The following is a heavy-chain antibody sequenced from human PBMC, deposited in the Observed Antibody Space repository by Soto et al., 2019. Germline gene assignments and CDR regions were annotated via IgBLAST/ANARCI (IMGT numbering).Heavy chain of an antibody. J-gene: IGHJ6*03. CDR2: INSDGSTT. CDR3: ARSAYGDYFYYYYRDV. D-gene: IGHD4-17*01. Sequence: EVQLVESGGGLVQPGGSQRLSCAASGFTFSSYWMHWVRQAPGKGLVLVSRINSDGSTTNYADSVKGRFTISRDIAKNTLYLQMNSLRAEDTAVYYCARSAYGDYFYYYYRDVWGKGTTVTVSS. V-gene: IGHV3-74*01. CDR1: GFTFSSYW.